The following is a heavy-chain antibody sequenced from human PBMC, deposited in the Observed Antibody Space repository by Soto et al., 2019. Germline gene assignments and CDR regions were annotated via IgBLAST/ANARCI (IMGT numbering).Heavy chain of an antibody. Sequence: GGSLRLSCAASGFAFSTYSLNWVRQAPGKGLEWVSYISSSGSTIYYADSVKGRFTISRDNAKNSLYLQMNSLRAEDTAVYYCASLPLNNVLAAAGQHWGQGTLVTVSS. V-gene: IGHV3-48*01. D-gene: IGHD6-13*01. CDR1: GFAFSTYS. CDR2: ISSSGSTI. J-gene: IGHJ4*02. CDR3: ASLPLNNVLAAAGQH.